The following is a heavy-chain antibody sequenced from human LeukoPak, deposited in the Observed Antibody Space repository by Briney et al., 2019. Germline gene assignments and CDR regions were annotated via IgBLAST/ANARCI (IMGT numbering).Heavy chain of an antibody. CDR2: IRYDGSNK. J-gene: IGHJ4*02. D-gene: IGHD3/OR15-3a*01. Sequence: GGSLRLSCAASGFTFSSYGMHWVRQAPGKGLEWVAFIRYDGSNKYYADSVKGRFTIYRDSSKKTLYLQMSSLRAEDTAVYYCVREDLGIEYWGQGTLVTVS. CDR3: VREDLGIEY. V-gene: IGHV3-30*02. CDR1: GFTFSSYG.